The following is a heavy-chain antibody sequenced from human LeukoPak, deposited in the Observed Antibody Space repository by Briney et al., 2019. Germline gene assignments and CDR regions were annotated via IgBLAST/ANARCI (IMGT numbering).Heavy chain of an antibody. J-gene: IGHJ4*02. Sequence: ASVKVSCKASGGTFSSYAISWVRQAPGQGLEWMGGIIPIFGTANYAQKFQGRVTITADESTSTAYMGLSSLRSEDTAVYYCARDGKGGIYFDYWGQGTLVTVSS. D-gene: IGHD6-13*01. CDR1: GGTFSSYA. CDR2: IIPIFGTA. V-gene: IGHV1-69*13. CDR3: ARDGKGGIYFDY.